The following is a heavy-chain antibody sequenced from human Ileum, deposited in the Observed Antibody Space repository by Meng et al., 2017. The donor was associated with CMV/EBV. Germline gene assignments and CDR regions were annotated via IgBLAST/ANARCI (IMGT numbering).Heavy chain of an antibody. J-gene: IGHJ4*02. CDR1: GFTFSTDW. Sequence: GGSLRLSCAASGFTFSTDWMSWVRQAPGKGLEWLANIKEDGSKIYFVDSVKGRFTISRDNARNSLYLQMNSLRAEDTAVYFCARVYTVEVTSETAFDYWGQGTLVTVSS. V-gene: IGHV3-7*01. CDR3: ARVYTVEVTSETAFDY. D-gene: IGHD2-21*02. CDR2: IKEDGSKI.